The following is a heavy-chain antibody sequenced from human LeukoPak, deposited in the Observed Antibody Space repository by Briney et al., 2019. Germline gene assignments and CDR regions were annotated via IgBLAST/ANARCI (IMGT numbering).Heavy chain of an antibody. D-gene: IGHD2-2*01. V-gene: IGHV1-46*03. Sequence: TSVKVSCKASGYTFTSYYMHWVRQAPGQGLEWMGIINPSGGSTSYAQKIQGRVTMTRDTSTSTVYMELSSLGSEDTAVYYCAREVGWSRAYIVVVPAAMDYWGQGTLVTVSS. CDR2: INPSGGST. J-gene: IGHJ4*02. CDR3: AREVGWSRAYIVVVPAAMDY. CDR1: GYTFTSYY.